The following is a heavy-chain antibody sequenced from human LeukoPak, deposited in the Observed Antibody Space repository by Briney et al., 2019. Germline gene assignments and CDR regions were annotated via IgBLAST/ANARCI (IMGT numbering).Heavy chain of an antibody. Sequence: GGSLRLSCAASGFTSSSYWMSWVRQAPGKGLEWAANIKQDGSEKYYVDSVKGRFTISRDNAKNSLYLQMNSLRAEDTAVYYCARALGFYYDSSGFDYWGQGTLVTVSS. V-gene: IGHV3-7*01. CDR1: GFTSSSYW. D-gene: IGHD3-22*01. CDR2: IKQDGSEK. J-gene: IGHJ4*02. CDR3: ARALGFYYDSSGFDY.